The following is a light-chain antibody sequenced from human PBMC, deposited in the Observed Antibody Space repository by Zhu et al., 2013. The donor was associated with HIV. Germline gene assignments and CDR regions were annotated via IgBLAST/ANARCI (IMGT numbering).Light chain of an antibody. CDR2: AAS. CDR3: QNXNSAPLT. Sequence: DIQMTQSPSSLSASVGDRVTITCRASQGISNYLAWYQQKPGKVPKLLMFAASNLQSEVPSRFSGRGSGTDFSLTISGLQPEDVATYYCQNXNSAPLTFGPGTKV. J-gene: IGKJ3*01. CDR1: QGISNY. V-gene: IGKV1-27*01.